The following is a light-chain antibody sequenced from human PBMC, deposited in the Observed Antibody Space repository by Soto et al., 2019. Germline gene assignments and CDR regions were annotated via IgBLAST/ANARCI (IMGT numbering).Light chain of an antibody. Sequence: QSALTQPASVSGSPGQSITMSCTGTSSDVGGYNFVSWYQQHPGKAPRLMIYEVSNRPSGVSDRFSGSKSGNTASLTISGLQAEDEADYYCSSYTFSSALVVFGGGTKLTVL. CDR1: SSDVGGYNF. CDR3: SSYTFSSALVV. J-gene: IGLJ2*01. V-gene: IGLV2-14*01. CDR2: EVS.